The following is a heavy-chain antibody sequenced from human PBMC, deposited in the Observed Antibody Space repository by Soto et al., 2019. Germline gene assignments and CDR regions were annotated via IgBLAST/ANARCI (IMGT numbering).Heavy chain of an antibody. V-gene: IGHV3-48*03. CDR1: GFTFSNSE. D-gene: IGHD2-2*01. CDR3: ARDRSRGYCSSTSCYPPLDAFDV. J-gene: IGHJ3*01. CDR2: ISSSNTI. Sequence: GGCLRLSGAASGFTFSNSEMNWVRQAPGKGREWVSYISSSNTIHYADSVKGRFTISRDNAKNSLYLQMNSLRAEDTAVYYCARDRSRGYCSSTSCYPPLDAFDVWGQGTLVTVSS.